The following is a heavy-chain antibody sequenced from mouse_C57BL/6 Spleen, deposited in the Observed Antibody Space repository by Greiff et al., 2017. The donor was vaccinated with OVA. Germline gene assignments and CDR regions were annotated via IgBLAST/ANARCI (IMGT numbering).Heavy chain of an antibody. D-gene: IGHD1-1*01. CDR3: ATSYGSSYVGAMDY. V-gene: IGHV1-69*01. CDR2: IDPSDSYT. Sequence: VKLQQPGAELVMPGASVKLSCKASGYTFTSYWMHWVKQRPGQGLEWIGEIDPSDSYTNYNQKFKGKSTLTVDKSSSTAYMQLSSLTSEDSAVYYCATSYGSSYVGAMDYWGQGTSVTVSS. CDR1: GYTFTSYW. J-gene: IGHJ4*01.